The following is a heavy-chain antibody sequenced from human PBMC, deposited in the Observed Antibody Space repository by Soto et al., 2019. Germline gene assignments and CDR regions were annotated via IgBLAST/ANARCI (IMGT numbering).Heavy chain of an antibody. V-gene: IGHV4-30-2*01. CDR2: IYHSGST. CDR3: AGGPGVARNY. CDR1: GGSISSGGYS. Sequence: QLQLQESGSGLVKPPQTLSLTCAVSGGSISSGGYSWSWIRQPPGKGLECIGYIYHSGSTYYNTSLKSRVTISVDRSKNQFSLKLSSVTAADTAFYYCAGGPGVARNYWGQGTLVTASS. J-gene: IGHJ4*02. D-gene: IGHD5-12*01.